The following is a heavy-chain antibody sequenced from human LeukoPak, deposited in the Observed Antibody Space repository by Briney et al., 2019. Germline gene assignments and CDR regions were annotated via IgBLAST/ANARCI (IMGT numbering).Heavy chain of an antibody. V-gene: IGHV4-61*02. CDR3: ARVITVRGVIFDY. D-gene: IGHD3-16*01. Sequence: SETLSLTCTVSGGSISSGSYYWSWIRQPAGKGLEWIGRIYTSGSTNYNPSLKSRVTISVDTSKSQFSLKLSSVTAADTAVYYCARVITVRGVIFDYWGQGTLVTVSS. J-gene: IGHJ4*02. CDR1: GGSISSGSYY. CDR2: IYTSGST.